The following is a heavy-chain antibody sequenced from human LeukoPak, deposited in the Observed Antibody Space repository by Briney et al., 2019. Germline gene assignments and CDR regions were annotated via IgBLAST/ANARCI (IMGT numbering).Heavy chain of an antibody. D-gene: IGHD3-10*01. CDR3: AKVSSGSYVLFDY. V-gene: IGHV3-23*01. Sequence: GGSLLLSCAAPGFTFSSYAMSWVRPAPGKGVEWVSAISGSGGSTYYADSVKGRFTISRDNSKNTLYLQMNSLRAEDTAVYYCAKVSSGSYVLFDYWGQGTLVTVSS. CDR2: ISGSGGST. J-gene: IGHJ4*02. CDR1: GFTFSSYA.